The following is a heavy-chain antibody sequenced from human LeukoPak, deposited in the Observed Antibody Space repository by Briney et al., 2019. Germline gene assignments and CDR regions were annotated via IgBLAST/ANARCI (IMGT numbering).Heavy chain of an antibody. J-gene: IGHJ4*02. CDR3: ARRGDIVVVPAAVSFDY. CDR1: GGSSSGYY. V-gene: IGHV4-34*01. D-gene: IGHD2-2*01. Sequence: SETLSLTCAVYGGSSSGYYWSWIRQPPGKGLEWIGEINHSGSTNYNPSLKSRVTVSVDTSKNQFSLKLSSVTAADTAVYYCARRGDIVVVPAAVSFDYWGQGTLVTVSS. CDR2: INHSGST.